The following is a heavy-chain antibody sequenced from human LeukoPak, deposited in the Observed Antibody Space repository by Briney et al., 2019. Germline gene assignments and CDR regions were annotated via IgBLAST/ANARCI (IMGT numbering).Heavy chain of an antibody. CDR1: GFTFDDYA. CDR3: ARKGFDI. V-gene: IGHV3-9*01. Sequence: GGSLRLSCAASGFTFDDYAMHWVRQAPGKGLEWVSGITWNSDNIEYADSVKGRFTISRDNAKNSLYLQMNSLRAEDTAVYYCARKGFDIWGQGTMVTVSS. CDR2: ITWNSDNI. J-gene: IGHJ3*02.